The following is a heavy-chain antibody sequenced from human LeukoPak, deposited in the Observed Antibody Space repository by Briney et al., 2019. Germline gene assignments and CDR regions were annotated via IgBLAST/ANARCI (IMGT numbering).Heavy chain of an antibody. D-gene: IGHD3-3*01. CDR1: GYTFTGYY. V-gene: IGHV1-2*02. J-gene: IGHJ4*02. CDR3: ARGSNDFWSGYYMSY. CDR2: INPNSGGT. Sequence: ASVKVSCKASGYTFTGYYMHWVRQAPGQGLEWTGWINPNSGGTNYAQKFQGRVTMTRDTSISTAYMELSRLRSDDTAVYYCARGSNDFWSGYYMSYWGQGTLVTVSS.